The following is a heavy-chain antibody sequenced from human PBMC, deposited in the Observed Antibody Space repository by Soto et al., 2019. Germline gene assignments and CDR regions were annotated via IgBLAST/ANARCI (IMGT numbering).Heavy chain of an antibody. CDR2: VFYTGFT. D-gene: IGHD1-20*01. V-gene: IGHV4-39*01. CDR3: ASSQKGYNWNYFDH. CDR1: GGSISCSCYY. J-gene: IGHJ4*02. Sequence: PSETLSLTCAVSGGSISCSCYYWGWLRQSPGRGPEWIGSVFYTGFTSYNPSLESRVSVSVDTSKNQFSLKVSAVTAADTAVYYCASSQKGYNWNYFDHWGQGALVTVSS.